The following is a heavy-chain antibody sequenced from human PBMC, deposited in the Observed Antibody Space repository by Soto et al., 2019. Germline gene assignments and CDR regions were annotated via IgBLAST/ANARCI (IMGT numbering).Heavy chain of an antibody. Sequence: ASVKVSCKASGYTFTSYYMHWVRQAPGQGLEWMGIINPSGGSTSYAQKFQGRVTMTRDTSTSTAYMELSSLRSEDTAVYYCARSLAYYDILTGYSTLVYIDVWGKGTTVTVSS. J-gene: IGHJ6*03. CDR2: INPSGGST. D-gene: IGHD3-9*01. CDR1: GYTFTSYY. V-gene: IGHV1-46*01. CDR3: ARSLAYYDILTGYSTLVYIDV.